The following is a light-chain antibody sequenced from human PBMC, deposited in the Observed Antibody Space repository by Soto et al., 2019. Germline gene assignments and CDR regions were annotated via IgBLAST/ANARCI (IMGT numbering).Light chain of an antibody. Sequence: QSVLTQPPSAAGTPGQIVTISCSGSSSNIGSNTVTWYHQLPGTAPKLLIYSTSQRSSGVPGRFSGSKSGASACLSICGLPCEDEADYYCAAWDDRLDVYVFGTGTKVTVL. CDR3: AAWDDRLDVYV. V-gene: IGLV1-44*01. CDR1: SSNIGSNT. J-gene: IGLJ1*01. CDR2: STS.